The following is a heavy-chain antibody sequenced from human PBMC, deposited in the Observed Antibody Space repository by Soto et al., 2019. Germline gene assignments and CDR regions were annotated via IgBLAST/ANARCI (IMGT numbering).Heavy chain of an antibody. CDR3: AHYSSGRAFDI. J-gene: IGHJ3*02. CDR2: INPNSGGT. D-gene: IGHD6-19*01. V-gene: IGHV1-2*04. Sequence: ASVKVSCKASGYTFTGYYMHWVRQAPGQGLEWMGWINPNSGGTNYAQKFQGWVTMTRDTSISTAYMELSRLRSDDTAVYYCAHYSSGRAFDIWGQGTMVPVSS. CDR1: GYTFTGYY.